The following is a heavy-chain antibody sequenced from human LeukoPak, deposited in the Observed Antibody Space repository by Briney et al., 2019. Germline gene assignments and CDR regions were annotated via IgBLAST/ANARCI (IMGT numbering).Heavy chain of an antibody. Sequence: SVKVSCKASGGTFSSYAISWVRQAPEQGLEWMGGIIPIFGTANYAQKFQGRVTITADESTSTAYMELSSLRSEDTAVYYCARPGLAYCGGDCYSYYFQHWGQGTLVTVSS. D-gene: IGHD2-21*01. V-gene: IGHV1-69*13. CDR1: GGTFSSYA. CDR3: ARPGLAYCGGDCYSYYFQH. CDR2: IIPIFGTA. J-gene: IGHJ1*01.